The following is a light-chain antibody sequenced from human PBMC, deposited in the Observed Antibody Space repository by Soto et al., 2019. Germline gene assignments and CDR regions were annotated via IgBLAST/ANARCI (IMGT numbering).Light chain of an antibody. CDR3: QQADTFPIT. CDR1: QGISRS. Sequence: DIQMTQSPSSVSASVGDRVTIICQASQGISRSLAWYQQKPGKAPKFLIYAASSLQSGVPSRFSGSGFGTDFTLTISSLQPEDSAIYYCQQADTFPITFGQGTQLEIK. J-gene: IGKJ5*01. V-gene: IGKV1D-12*01. CDR2: AAS.